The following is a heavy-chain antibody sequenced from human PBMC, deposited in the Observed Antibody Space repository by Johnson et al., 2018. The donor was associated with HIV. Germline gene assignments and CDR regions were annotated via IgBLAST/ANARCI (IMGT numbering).Heavy chain of an antibody. J-gene: IGHJ3*02. Sequence: VQLVESGGGVVRPGGSLRLSCAASGFTFDDYGMRWVRQAPGKGLEWVSGFHWNGGSPGYADSVKGRFTISRDNAKNSLYLQMNSLRADDTAVYFCATDQVGRSYGGKSQIWGQGTIVIVSS. D-gene: IGHD3-10*01. V-gene: IGHV3-20*04. CDR1: GFTFDDYG. CDR2: FHWNGGSP. CDR3: ATDQVGRSYGGKSQI.